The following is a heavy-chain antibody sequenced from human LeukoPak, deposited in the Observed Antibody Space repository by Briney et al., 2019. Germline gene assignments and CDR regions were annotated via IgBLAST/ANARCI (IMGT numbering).Heavy chain of an antibody. V-gene: IGHV4-4*07. CDR1: GGSISSYY. Sequence: SETLSLTCTVSGGSISSYYWSWIRQPAGKGLEWIGRIYTSGSTNYNPSLKSRVTISVDTSKNQFSLKLSSVTAADTAVYYCARVSSSWPRGYYYYGMDVWGQGTTVTVSS. CDR2: IYTSGST. CDR3: ARVSSSWPRGYYYYGMDV. J-gene: IGHJ6*02. D-gene: IGHD6-13*01.